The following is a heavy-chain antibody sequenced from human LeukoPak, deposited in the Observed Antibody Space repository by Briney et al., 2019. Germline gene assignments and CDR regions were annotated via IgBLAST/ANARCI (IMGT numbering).Heavy chain of an antibody. V-gene: IGHV1-8*01. CDR2: MNPNSGNT. Sequence: ASVKVSCKASGYTFTSYDINWVRQATGQGLEWMGWMNPNSGNTGYAQKFQGRVTMTRNTSISTAYMELSSLRSEDTAGYYCARVGLENVLLWFRESYTPYYFDYWGQGTLVTVSS. D-gene: IGHD3-10*01. CDR3: ARVGLENVLLWFRESYTPYYFDY. J-gene: IGHJ4*02. CDR1: GYTFTSYD.